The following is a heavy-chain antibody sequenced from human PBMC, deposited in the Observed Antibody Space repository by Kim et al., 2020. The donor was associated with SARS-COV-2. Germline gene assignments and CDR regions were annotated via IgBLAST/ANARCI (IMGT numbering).Heavy chain of an antibody. CDR1: GYTFTSYG. CDR2: ISAYNGNT. D-gene: IGHD3-9*01. J-gene: IGHJ4*02. V-gene: IGHV1-18*01. CDR3: ARVPVRYFDWPYWADY. Sequence: ASVKVSCKASGYTFTSYGISWVRQAPGQGLEWMGWISAYNGNTNYAQKLQGRVTMTTDTSTSTAYMELRSLRSDDTAVYYCARVPVRYFDWPYWADYWGQGTLVTVSS.